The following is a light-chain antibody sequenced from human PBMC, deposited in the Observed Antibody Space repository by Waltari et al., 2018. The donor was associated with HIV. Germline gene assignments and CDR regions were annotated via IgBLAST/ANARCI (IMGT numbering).Light chain of an antibody. Sequence: QSVLTQPPSVSGAPGQRVTLSCTGTRSNIGTHEVHWYQQLPGTAPRLLIYNTNSRPSGGPDRFSGSKSGTSASLAINGLQAEDEADYYCQSSDNTLSGSVFGGGTKLTVL. J-gene: IGLJ2*01. CDR3: QSSDNTLSGSV. CDR1: RSNIGTHE. CDR2: NTN. V-gene: IGLV1-40*01.